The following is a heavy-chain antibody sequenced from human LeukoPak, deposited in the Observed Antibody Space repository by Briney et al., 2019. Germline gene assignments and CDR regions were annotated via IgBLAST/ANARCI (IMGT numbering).Heavy chain of an antibody. D-gene: IGHD6-19*01. CDR1: GFTFSSYG. CDR3: AKGSGWYSSSDGQLFDY. CDR2: ISYDGSNK. J-gene: IGHJ4*02. V-gene: IGHV3-30*18. Sequence: PGGSLRLSCAASGFTFSSYGMHWVRQAPGKGLEWVAVISYDGSNKYYADSVKGRFTISRDNSKNTLYLQMNSLRAEDTAVYYCAKGSGWYSSSDGQLFDYWGQGTLVTASS.